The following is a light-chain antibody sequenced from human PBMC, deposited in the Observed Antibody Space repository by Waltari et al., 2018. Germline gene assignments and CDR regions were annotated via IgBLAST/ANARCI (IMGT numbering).Light chain of an antibody. V-gene: IGLV2-23*03. CDR1: NSNVGSYNL. Sequence: QSALNQPASVSGSPGPSIPISCTGFNSNVGSYNLVSWYQKHPGKAPKLLIYEGNRRPSGVSNRFSGSKSDNTASLTLSGLQAEDEADYYCCSNVGSSVFFGGGTKLTVL. J-gene: IGLJ2*01. CDR3: CSNVGSSVF. CDR2: EGN.